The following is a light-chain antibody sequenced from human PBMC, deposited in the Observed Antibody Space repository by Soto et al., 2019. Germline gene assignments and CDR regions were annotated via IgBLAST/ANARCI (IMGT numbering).Light chain of an antibody. CDR2: DAS. J-gene: IGKJ4*01. Sequence: ETVLTQSPSTLSLSPGESVTLSCRASQSIGGFLAWFQQKPGQAPRLLIYDASKRATGIPARFGGRGSGTDFTLSISGLEPEDFAVYYCQNRNRWPLAFGGGTKVDIK. V-gene: IGKV3-11*01. CDR3: QNRNRWPLA. CDR1: QSIGGF.